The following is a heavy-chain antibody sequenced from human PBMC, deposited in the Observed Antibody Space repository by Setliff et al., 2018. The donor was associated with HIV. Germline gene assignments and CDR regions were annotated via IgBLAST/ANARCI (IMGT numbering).Heavy chain of an antibody. CDR2: FYKSGST. Sequence: SETLSLTCSVSGGSLSGYHWSWIRQPPGKGLEWIGYFYKSGSTNSGPSFKSRVSMSGDTSKNQLSLRVTAVTAADTSVYYCARQRGGRVTIFGVSGGWFDPWGQGTLVTVSS. J-gene: IGHJ5*02. V-gene: IGHV4-59*08. CDR1: GGSLSGYH. D-gene: IGHD3-3*01. CDR3: ARQRGGRVTIFGVSGGWFDP.